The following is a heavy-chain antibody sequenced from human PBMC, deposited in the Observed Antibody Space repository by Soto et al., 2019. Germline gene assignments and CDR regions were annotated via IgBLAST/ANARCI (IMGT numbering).Heavy chain of an antibody. V-gene: IGHV1-69*01. CDR3: ARYGSRGPRYYYGMDV. D-gene: IGHD2-2*01. CDR2: IIPIFGTA. CDR1: GGTFSSYA. J-gene: IGHJ6*02. Sequence: QVQLVQSGAEVKKPGSSVKVSCKASGGTFSSYAISWVRQAPGQGLEWMGGIIPIFGTANYAQKFQGRVTITADESTSTADLELSSLRSEDTAVYYCARYGSRGPRYYYGMDVWGQGTTVTVSS.